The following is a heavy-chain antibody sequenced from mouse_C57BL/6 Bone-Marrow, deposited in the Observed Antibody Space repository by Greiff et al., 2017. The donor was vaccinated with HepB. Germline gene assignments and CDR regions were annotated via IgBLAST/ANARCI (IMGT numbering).Heavy chain of an antibody. V-gene: IGHV1-82*01. Sequence: QVQLQQSGPELVKPGASVKISCKASGYAFSSSWMNWVKQRPGKGLEWIGRIYPGDGDTNYNGKFKGKATLTADKSSSTAYMQLSSLTSEDSAVYFCARAGNYSYYYAMDYWGQGTSVTVSS. CDR1: GYAFSSSW. CDR3: ARAGNYSYYYAMDY. D-gene: IGHD2-1*01. J-gene: IGHJ4*01. CDR2: IYPGDGDT.